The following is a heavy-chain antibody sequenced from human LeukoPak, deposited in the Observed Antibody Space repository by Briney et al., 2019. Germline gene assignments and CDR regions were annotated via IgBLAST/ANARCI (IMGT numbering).Heavy chain of an antibody. V-gene: IGHV4-59*01. CDR3: ARDTNYYYYGMDV. J-gene: IGHJ6*02. D-gene: IGHD2-2*01. CDR1: GGSFSGYY. CDR2: IYYSGST. Sequence: SETLSLTCAVYGGSFSGYYWSWIRQPPGKGLEWIGDIYYSGSTNYNPSLKSRVTISVDTSKNQFSLKLSSVTAADTAVYYCARDTNYYYYGMDVWGQGTTVTVSS.